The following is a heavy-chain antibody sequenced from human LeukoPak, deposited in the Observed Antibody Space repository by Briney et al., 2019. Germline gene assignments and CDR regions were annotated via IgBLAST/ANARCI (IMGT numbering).Heavy chain of an antibody. J-gene: IGHJ4*02. Sequence: ASVKVPCKASGGTFSSYAISWVRQAPGQGLEWMGGIIPIFGTANYAQKFQGRVTITTDESTSTAYMELSSLRSEDTAVYYCARVADSSGYALFDYWGQGTLVTVSS. D-gene: IGHD3-22*01. V-gene: IGHV1-69*05. CDR2: IIPIFGTA. CDR1: GGTFSSYA. CDR3: ARVADSSGYALFDY.